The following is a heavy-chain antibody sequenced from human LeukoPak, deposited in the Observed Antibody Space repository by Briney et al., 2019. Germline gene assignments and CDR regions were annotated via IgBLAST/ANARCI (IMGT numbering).Heavy chain of an antibody. V-gene: IGHV4-30-2*03. D-gene: IGHD6-6*01. CDR3: ARDWGVSARPGYMDV. J-gene: IGHJ6*03. CDR2: MYHSGSN. Sequence: SETLSLTCAVSGGSISRGGYSWSWIRQPPGKGLEWIGSMYHSGSNYYNPSLKSRLTILVDTSKNQFSLNLSSVTAADTAVYYCARDWGVSARPGYMDVWGKGTTVTVSS. CDR1: GGSISRGGYS.